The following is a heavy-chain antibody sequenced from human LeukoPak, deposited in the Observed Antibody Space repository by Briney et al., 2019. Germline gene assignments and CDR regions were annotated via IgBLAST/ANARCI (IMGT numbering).Heavy chain of an antibody. V-gene: IGHV4-59*01. CDR3: ARAPTYSSGWAN. CDR1: GGSISSYY. D-gene: IGHD6-19*01. J-gene: IGHJ4*02. CDR2: IYYSGST. Sequence: SETLSLTCTVSGGSISSYYWSWIRQPPGKGLEWIAYIYYSGSTNYNPSLKSRVTISVDTSKNQFSLKLSSVTAADTAVYYCARAPTYSSGWANWGQGTLVTVSS.